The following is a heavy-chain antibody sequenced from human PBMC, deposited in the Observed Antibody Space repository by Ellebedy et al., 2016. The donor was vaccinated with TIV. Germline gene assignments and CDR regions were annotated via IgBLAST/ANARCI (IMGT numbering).Heavy chain of an antibody. CDR2: INGDGSHT. CDR3: ARDLYYGIDF. D-gene: IGHD2-8*01. V-gene: IGHV3-74*01. Sequence: GESLKISCAASGSTFTSYWMHWVRQAPGKGLVWVSHINGDGSHTIYADSVKGRFTIYRDNAKNTLYLQMNSLRADDTAVYYCARDLYYGIDFWGQGTTVTVSS. J-gene: IGHJ6*02. CDR1: GSTFTSYW.